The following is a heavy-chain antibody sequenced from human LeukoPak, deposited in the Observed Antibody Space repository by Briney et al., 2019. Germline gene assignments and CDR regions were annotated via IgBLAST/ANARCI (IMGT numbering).Heavy chain of an antibody. V-gene: IGHV3-53*01. D-gene: IGHD3-10*01. J-gene: IGHJ6*03. CDR2: TYSGGRT. CDR1: GFTVSSNY. Sequence: GGSLRLSCAASGFTVSSNYMSWVRQAPGKGLEWVSVTYSGGRTYYADSVKGRFTISRDNSKNTLYLQMNSLRAEDTAVYYCARVYYGSGSLHYYYYYMDVWGKGTTVAISS. CDR3: ARVYYGSGSLHYYYYYMDV.